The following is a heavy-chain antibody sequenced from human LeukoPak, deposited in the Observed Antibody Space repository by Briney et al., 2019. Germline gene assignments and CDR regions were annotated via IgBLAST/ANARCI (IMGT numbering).Heavy chain of an antibody. J-gene: IGHJ6*02. CDR1: GYTFTSYY. CDR2: INPSGGST. D-gene: IGHD5-12*01. V-gene: IGHV1-46*01. CDR3: ARVQWLRWRVYYYYGMDV. Sequence: GASVKVSCKASGYTFTSYYMHWVRQAPGQGLEWMGIINPSGGSTSYAQKFQGRVTMTRDTSTSTVYMELSSLRSEDTAVYYCARVQWLRWRVYYYYGMDVWGQGTTVTVSS.